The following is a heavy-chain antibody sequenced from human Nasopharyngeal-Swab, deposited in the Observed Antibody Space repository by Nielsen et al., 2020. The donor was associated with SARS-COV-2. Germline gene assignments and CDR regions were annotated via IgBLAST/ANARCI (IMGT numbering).Heavy chain of an antibody. Sequence: SETLSLTCTVSGGSISSYYWSWIRQPPGKGLEWIGYIYYSGSTNYNPSLKSRVTISVDTSKNQFSLKLRSVTAADTAVYYCARTIGASRGYSYGSYYYMDVWGKGTTVTVSS. V-gene: IGHV4-59*01. CDR3: ARTIGASRGYSYGSYYYMDV. CDR1: GGSISSYY. CDR2: IYYSGST. D-gene: IGHD5-18*01. J-gene: IGHJ6*03.